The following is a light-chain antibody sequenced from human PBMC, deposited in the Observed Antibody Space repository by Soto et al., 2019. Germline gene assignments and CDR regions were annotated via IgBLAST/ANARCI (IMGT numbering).Light chain of an antibody. Sequence: SYELTQPPSVSVSPGQTASITCSGDKLGDKFVCWYQQKPGQSPVLVIYQDNKRPSWIPERFSGSNSGNTATLTISGTQAMDEAAYFCQAWDSSTVVFGGGTKVTVL. CDR3: QAWDSSTVV. CDR1: KLGDKF. J-gene: IGLJ2*01. V-gene: IGLV3-1*01. CDR2: QDN.